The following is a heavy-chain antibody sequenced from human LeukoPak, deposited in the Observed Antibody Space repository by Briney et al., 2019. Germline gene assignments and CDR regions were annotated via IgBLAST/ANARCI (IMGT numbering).Heavy chain of an antibody. CDR2: INHSGST. V-gene: IGHV4-34*01. Sequence: SETLSLTCAVYGGSFSGYYWSWIRQPPGEGLEWIGEINHSGSTNYNPSLKSRVTISVDTSKNQFSLKLSSVTAADTAVYYCARGHSDQKGSRDYYYWGQGTLVTVSS. D-gene: IGHD3-22*01. J-gene: IGHJ4*02. CDR3: ARGHSDQKGSRDYYY. CDR1: GGSFSGYY.